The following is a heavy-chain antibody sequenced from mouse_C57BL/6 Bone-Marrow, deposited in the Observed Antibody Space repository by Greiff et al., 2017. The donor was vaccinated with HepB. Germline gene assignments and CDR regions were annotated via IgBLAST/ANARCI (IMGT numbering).Heavy chain of an antibody. CDR3: ARTAQATGFDY. CDR2: IDPSDSYT. CDR1: GYTFTSYW. D-gene: IGHD3-2*02. V-gene: IGHV1-50*01. J-gene: IGHJ2*01. Sequence: VQLQQPGAELVKPGASVKLSCKASGYTFTSYWMQWVKQRPGQGLEWIGEIDPSDSYTNYNQKFKGKATLTVDTSSSTAYMQLSSLTSEDSAVYYCARTAQATGFDYWGQGTTLTVSS.